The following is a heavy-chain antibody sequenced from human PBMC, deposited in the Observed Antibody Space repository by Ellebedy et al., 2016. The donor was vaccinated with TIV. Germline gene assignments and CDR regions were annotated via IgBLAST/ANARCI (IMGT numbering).Heavy chain of an antibody. V-gene: IGHV1-2*02. CDR1: GYSFTGYY. CDR2: INPNSGDS. CDR3: AREAPLTAYTFDS. J-gene: IGHJ4*02. Sequence: AASVKVSCKASGYSFTGYYLNWVRQAPGHGLEWMAWINPNSGDSEHAQKFQGRVTVTRDTSISTAYMELSGLTSDDTAVYYCAREAPLTAYTFDSWGQGTLVTVSS. D-gene: IGHD3-16*01.